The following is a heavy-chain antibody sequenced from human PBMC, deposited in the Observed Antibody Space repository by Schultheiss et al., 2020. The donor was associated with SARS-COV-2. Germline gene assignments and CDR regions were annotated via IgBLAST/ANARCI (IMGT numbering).Heavy chain of an antibody. D-gene: IGHD3-10*01. CDR3: ARGVPITMVQGVNYQFDY. Sequence: ASVKVSCKASGYTFTGYYMHWVRQAPGQGLEWMGWINPNSGGTNYAQKFQGWVTMTRDTSISTAYMELSRLRSDDTAVYYCARGVPITMVQGVNYQFDYWGQGTLVTVSS. J-gene: IGHJ4*02. V-gene: IGHV1-2*04. CDR2: INPNSGGT. CDR1: GYTFTGYY.